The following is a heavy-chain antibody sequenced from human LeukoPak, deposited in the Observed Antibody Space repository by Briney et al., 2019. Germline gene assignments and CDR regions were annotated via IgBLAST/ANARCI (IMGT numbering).Heavy chain of an antibody. CDR3: ARDLGVTARPFILFY. D-gene: IGHD6-6*01. V-gene: IGHV1-2*02. CDR2: INPNSGVT. J-gene: IGHJ4*02. CDR1: GYTFTAYY. Sequence: GASVKVSCKASGYTFTAYYMHWVRQAPGQGPEWMGWINPNSGVTNYAQKFQGRVIMTSDTSISTAYMEFSRLRSDDTAMYYCARDLGVTARPFILFYWGQGTLVTVSS.